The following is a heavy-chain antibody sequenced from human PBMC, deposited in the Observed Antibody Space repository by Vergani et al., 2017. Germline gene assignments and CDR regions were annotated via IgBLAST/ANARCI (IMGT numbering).Heavy chain of an antibody. Sequence: QLHLQESGPGLVKPSETLSLTCTVSGASITSSSYYWGWIRQPPGKGLEWIGNIYHSGGAYYNPSLKGRVTISVDTSMNQFSLEVTSVTAADTAIYFCARTESFILRYFHWALWGQGTLVTVSS. CDR2: IYHSGGA. CDR3: ARTESFILRYFHWAL. V-gene: IGHV4-39*01. CDR1: GASITSSSYY. D-gene: IGHD3-9*01. J-gene: IGHJ4*02.